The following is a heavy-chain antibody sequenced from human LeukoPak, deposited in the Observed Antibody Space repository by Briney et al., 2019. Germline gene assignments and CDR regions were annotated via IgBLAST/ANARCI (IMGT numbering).Heavy chain of an antibody. Sequence: GSLRLSCAASGFTFTTYWMNWVRQAPGKGLEWVANINQDGSERYYMDSVKGRFTVSRDNAKDSLSLQMNSLRVEDTAVYYCGREFDGANVFDLWAKGKMVPVSS. J-gene: IGHJ3*01. CDR1: GFTFTTYW. V-gene: IGHV3-7*01. CDR2: INQDGSER. CDR3: GREFDGANVFDL.